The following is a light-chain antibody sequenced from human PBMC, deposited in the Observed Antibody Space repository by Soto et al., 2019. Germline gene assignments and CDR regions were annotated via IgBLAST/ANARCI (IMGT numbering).Light chain of an antibody. CDR3: LQDYDYPRT. V-gene: IGKV1-6*01. CDR2: AAS. J-gene: IGKJ1*01. CDR1: EAIRSA. Sequence: AIQLTQSPSSLSASVGDRVTITCRASEAIRSALGWYQQKPGKVPKLLIYAASILQSGVPSRFSGRGSGTDFTLTISSLQPEDFATYYCLQDYDYPRTFGQGTKVDIK.